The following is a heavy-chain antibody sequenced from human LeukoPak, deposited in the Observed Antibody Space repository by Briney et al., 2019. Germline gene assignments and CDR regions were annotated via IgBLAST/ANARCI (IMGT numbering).Heavy chain of an antibody. J-gene: IGHJ3*02. CDR3: VREYSSSSGRAFDI. CDR1: GFTFSSYW. Sequence: PGGSLRLSCAASGFTFSSYWMHWVRQAPGKGLVWVSRISTDGSSTNSADSVEGRLTISRDNAKNTLYLQMNSPRAEDTAVYYCVREYSSSSGRAFDIWGQGTMVTVSP. V-gene: IGHV3-74*01. CDR2: ISTDGSST. D-gene: IGHD6-6*01.